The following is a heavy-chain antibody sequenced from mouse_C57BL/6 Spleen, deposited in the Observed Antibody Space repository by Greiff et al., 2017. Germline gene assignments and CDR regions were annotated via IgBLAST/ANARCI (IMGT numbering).Heavy chain of an antibody. CDR2: IRNKANGYTT. CDR1: GFTFTDYY. J-gene: IGHJ1*03. CDR3: AKGPRYFDV. Sequence: EVQLVESGGGLVQPGGSLSLSCAASGFTFTDYYMSWVRQPPGKALEWLGFIRNKANGYTTEYSASVKGRFTISRDNSQSILYLQMNALRAEDSATYYCAKGPRYFDVWGTGTTVTVSS. V-gene: IGHV7-3*03.